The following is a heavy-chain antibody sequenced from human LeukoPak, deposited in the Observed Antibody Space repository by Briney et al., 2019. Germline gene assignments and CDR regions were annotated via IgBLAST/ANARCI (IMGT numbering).Heavy chain of an antibody. CDR3: ARVTYDSSGYGFDY. Sequence: PGRSLRLSCAASGFTFSSYGMHWVRQAPGKGLEWVSSISSSSSYIYYADSVKGRFTISRDNAKNSLYLQMNSLRAEDTAVYYCARVTYDSSGYGFDYWGQGTLVTVSS. J-gene: IGHJ4*02. D-gene: IGHD3-22*01. CDR2: ISSSSSYI. V-gene: IGHV3-21*01. CDR1: GFTFSSYG.